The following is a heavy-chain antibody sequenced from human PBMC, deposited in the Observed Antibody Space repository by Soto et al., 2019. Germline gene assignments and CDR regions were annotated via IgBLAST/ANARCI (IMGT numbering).Heavy chain of an antibody. V-gene: IGHV3-30*18. CDR3: VKEWGAFDS. J-gene: IGHJ3*02. CDR2: ISYDGSNK. D-gene: IGHD1-26*01. CDR1: GFTFSNSV. Sequence: QVQLVESGGGVVQPGSSLRLSCAASGFTFSNSVMHWVRQAPGKGLEWVALISYDGSNKYYADSVKGRFTISRDNYKNSFDLQMNSLRAEDTAVYYCVKEWGAFDSWGQGTKVTVSS.